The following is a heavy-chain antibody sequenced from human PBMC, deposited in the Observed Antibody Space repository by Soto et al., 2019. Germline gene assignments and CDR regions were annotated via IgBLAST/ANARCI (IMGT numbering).Heavy chain of an antibody. CDR2: IYPGDSDT. CDR3: ARQKVVCSSTSCYPYYYGMDV. D-gene: IGHD2-2*01. V-gene: IGHV5-51*01. CDR1: GYSFTSYW. Sequence: LKISCKGSGYSFTSYWIGWVRQMPGKGLEWMGIIYPGDSDTRYSPSFQGQVTISADKSISTAYLQWSSLKASDTAMYYCARQKVVCSSTSCYPYYYGMDVWGQGTTVTVSS. J-gene: IGHJ6*02.